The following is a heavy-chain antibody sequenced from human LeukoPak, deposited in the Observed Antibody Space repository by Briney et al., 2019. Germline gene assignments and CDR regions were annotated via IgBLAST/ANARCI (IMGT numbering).Heavy chain of an antibody. V-gene: IGHV4-39*01. CDR2: IYYSGST. J-gene: IGHJ4*02. Sequence: NPSGTLSLTCTVSGGSISSSSYYWGWIRQPPGKGLEWIGSIYYSGSTYYNPSLKSRVTISVDTSKNQFSLKLSSVTAADTAVYYCAKVSYYYGSGSRYYFDYWGQGTLVTVSS. CDR3: AKVSYYYGSGSRYYFDY. CDR1: GGSISSSSYY. D-gene: IGHD3-10*01.